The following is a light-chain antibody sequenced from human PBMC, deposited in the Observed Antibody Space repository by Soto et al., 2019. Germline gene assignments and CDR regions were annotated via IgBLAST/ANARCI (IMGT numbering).Light chain of an antibody. V-gene: IGLV2-8*01. Sequence: QSALTQPPSASGSPGQSVTISCTGTSSDVGAYKYVSWYQQYPGKAPKLMIYEVTKRPSGVPDRFSGSKSGNTASLTVSGLQAEDEADYYCTSYVGNDIWVFGGGTQPNVL. CDR1: SSDVGAYKY. CDR2: EVT. CDR3: TSYVGNDIWV. J-gene: IGLJ3*02.